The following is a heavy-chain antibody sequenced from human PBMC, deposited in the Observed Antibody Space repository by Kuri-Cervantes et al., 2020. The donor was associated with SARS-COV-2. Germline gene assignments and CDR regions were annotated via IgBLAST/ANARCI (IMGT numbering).Heavy chain of an antibody. CDR2: IITIFGTA. CDR3: ARAYYYFTYYYCMDV. Sequence: SVQISCNAAGGTFSSYAISWVRQAPGQGLEWMGGIITIFGTANYALKFQGRVTITADESTSTAYMELSSLRSEDTAVYYCARAYYYFTYYYCMDVWGQGTTVTVSS. V-gene: IGHV1-69*13. CDR1: GGTFSSYA. D-gene: IGHD3-10*01. J-gene: IGHJ6*02.